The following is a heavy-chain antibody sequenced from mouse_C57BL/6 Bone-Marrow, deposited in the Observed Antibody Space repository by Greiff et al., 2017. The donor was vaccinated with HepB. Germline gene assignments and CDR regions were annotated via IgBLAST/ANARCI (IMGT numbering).Heavy chain of an antibody. J-gene: IGHJ1*03. CDR1: GFTFSSYA. Sequence: DVHLVESGGGLVKPGGSLKLSCAASGFTFSSYAMSWVRPTPEKRLEWVATISDGGSYNYYPDNVKGRFTISRDNAKNNLYLQMSHLKSEDPAMYYCARDTYYGSSDWYFDVGGTGTTVTVTS. CDR2: ISDGGSYN. CDR3: ARDTYYGSSDWYFDV. V-gene: IGHV5-4*01. D-gene: IGHD1-1*01.